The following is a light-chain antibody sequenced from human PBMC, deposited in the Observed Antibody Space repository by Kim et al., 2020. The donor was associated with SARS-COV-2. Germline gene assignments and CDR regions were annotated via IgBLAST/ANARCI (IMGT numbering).Light chain of an antibody. CDR2: DVS. J-gene: IGLJ3*02. V-gene: IGLV2-11*01. Sequence: QSVTIACTGTSSDVGGYNYVSWYQQHPGKAPKLMIYDVSKRPSGVPDRFSGSKSGNTASLTISGLQAEDEADYYCCSYAGSYTRWVFGGGTQLTVL. CDR1: SSDVGGYNY. CDR3: CSYAGSYTRWV.